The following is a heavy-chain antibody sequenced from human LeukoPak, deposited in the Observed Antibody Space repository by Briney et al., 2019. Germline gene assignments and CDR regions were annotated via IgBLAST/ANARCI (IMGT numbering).Heavy chain of an antibody. V-gene: IGHV4-34*01. CDR1: GGAFSGPY. CDR2: INDNPST. D-gene: IGHD3-22*01. CDR3: ARIGYDTSGYGRKMDH. J-gene: IGHJ4*02. Sequence: SETLSLTCAVYGGAFSGPYWSWIRQPPGKGLKCIGEINDNPSTNYNQSLKSRVIISLDTSKNQFSLKLSSVTAADTAVYYCARIGYDTSGYGRKMDHWGQGALVTVSS.